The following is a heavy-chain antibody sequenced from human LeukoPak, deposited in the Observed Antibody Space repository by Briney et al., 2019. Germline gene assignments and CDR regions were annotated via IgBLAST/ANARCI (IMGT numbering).Heavy chain of an antibody. Sequence: GGSLRLSCAASGFTFSSYGMHWVRQAPGKGLEWVAFIRYDGSNKYYADSVKGRFTISRDNSKNTLYLQMNSLRAEDTAVYYCANEYCSSTSCYGGNFDYWGQGTLVTASS. J-gene: IGHJ4*02. D-gene: IGHD2-2*01. CDR1: GFTFSSYG. CDR2: IRYDGSNK. V-gene: IGHV3-30*02. CDR3: ANEYCSSTSCYGGNFDY.